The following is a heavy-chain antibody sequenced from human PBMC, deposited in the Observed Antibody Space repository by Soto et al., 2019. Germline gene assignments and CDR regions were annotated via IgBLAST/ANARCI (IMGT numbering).Heavy chain of an antibody. CDR3: ARHGPVVVAATRGRYYYYGMDV. CDR1: GGSISSYY. D-gene: IGHD2-15*01. V-gene: IGHV4-59*08. Sequence: QVQLQESGPGLVKPSETLSLTCTVSGGSISSYYWSWIRQPPGKGLEWIGYIYYSGSTNYNPSLKSRVTISVDTSKNQFSLKLSSVTAADTAVHYCARHGPVVVAATRGRYYYYGMDVWGQGTTVTVSS. CDR2: IYYSGST. J-gene: IGHJ6*02.